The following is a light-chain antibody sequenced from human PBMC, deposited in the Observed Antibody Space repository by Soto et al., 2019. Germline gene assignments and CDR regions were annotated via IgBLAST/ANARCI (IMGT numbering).Light chain of an antibody. CDR3: QQYGDSPRT. CDR1: QSVSSSY. J-gene: IGKJ1*01. V-gene: IGKV3-20*01. CDR2: GAS. Sequence: EIVLTQSPDTLSLSPGERVTLSCRASQSVSSSYLAWYQQKPGQAPRLLIYGASIRATGIPDRFSGSGSGTDFTLTISRLGPEDFAVYYCQQYGDSPRTFGQGTKVDIK.